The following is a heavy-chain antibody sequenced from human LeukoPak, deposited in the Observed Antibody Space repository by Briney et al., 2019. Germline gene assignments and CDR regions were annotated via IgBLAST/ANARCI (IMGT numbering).Heavy chain of an antibody. CDR2: INHRGRN. CDR1: GGSFSAYY. CDR3: ASRPFHYGFRTHFDS. V-gene: IGHV4-34*01. J-gene: IGHJ4*02. D-gene: IGHD3-10*01. Sequence: SETLSLTCAVYGGSFSAYYWNWIRQSPGKGLEFIAEINHRGRNKYHPSLKSQVRTSEDTPKNQFSLRLTSVTAADAPVYTCASRPFHYGFRTHFDSWGQGTLVTVSS.